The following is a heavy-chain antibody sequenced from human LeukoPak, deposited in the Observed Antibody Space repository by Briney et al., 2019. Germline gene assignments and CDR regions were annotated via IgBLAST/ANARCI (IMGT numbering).Heavy chain of an antibody. CDR1: GFTFSSYE. J-gene: IGHJ4*02. CDR2: ISSSGSTI. V-gene: IGHV3-48*03. D-gene: IGHD3-10*01. CDR3: ARDTITMVRGVIIPYYFDY. Sequence: GGSLRLSCAASGFTFSSYEMNWVRQAPGKGLEWVSYISSSGSTIYYADSVKGRFTISRDNAKNPLYLQMNSLRAEDTAVYYCARDTITMVRGVIIPYYFDYWGQGTLVTVSS.